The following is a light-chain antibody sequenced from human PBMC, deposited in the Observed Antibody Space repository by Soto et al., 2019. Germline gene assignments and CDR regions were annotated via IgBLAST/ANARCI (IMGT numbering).Light chain of an antibody. CDR3: QQYGRSLT. CDR1: QSVSSSY. CDR2: GAS. V-gene: IGKV3-20*01. J-gene: IGKJ4*01. Sequence: EIVLTQSPGTLSLSPGERATLSCRASQSVSSSYLAWYQQKPGQAPRLLFYGASSRATGIPDRFSGSGSGTDFTLTISRLEPEDFAVYYCQQYGRSLTFGGGTKVEIK.